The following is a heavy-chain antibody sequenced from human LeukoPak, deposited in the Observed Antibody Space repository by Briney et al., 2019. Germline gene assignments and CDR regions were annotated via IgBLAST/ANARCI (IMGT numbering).Heavy chain of an antibody. Sequence: SETLSLTCAVYGGSFSGYYWSWIRQPPGKGLEWIGEINHSGSTNYNPSLKSRVTMSVDTSKNQFSLKLSSVTAADTAVYYCATKGLNDYWGQGTLVTVSS. CDR1: GGSFSGYY. J-gene: IGHJ4*02. D-gene: IGHD2-8*01. CDR2: INHSGST. V-gene: IGHV4-34*01. CDR3: ATKGLNDY.